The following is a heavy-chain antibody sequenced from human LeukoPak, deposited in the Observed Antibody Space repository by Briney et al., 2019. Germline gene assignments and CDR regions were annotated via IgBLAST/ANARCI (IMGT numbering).Heavy chain of an antibody. J-gene: IGHJ6*03. V-gene: IGHV4-39*07. Sequence: PSETLSLTCTVSGESISSRSYYWGWIRQPPGKGLEWIGSNSGSTYYNPSLKSRVTISVNTSKNQFSLKLSSVTAADTAVYYCARRGYYYYYMDVWGKGTTVTVSS. CDR2: NSGST. CDR1: GESISSRSYY. CDR3: ARRGYYYYYMDV.